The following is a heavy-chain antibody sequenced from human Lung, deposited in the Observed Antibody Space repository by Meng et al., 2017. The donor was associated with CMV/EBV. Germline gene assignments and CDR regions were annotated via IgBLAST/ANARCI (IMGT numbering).Heavy chain of an antibody. CDR2: IYYSGST. CDR3: SRPGRTSFHFWSCSPPPAFDI. J-gene: IGHJ3*02. Sequence: SETXSLXXTVSGGSISSSSYYWGWIRQPPGKGLEWIGSIYYSGSTYYNPSLKSRVTISVDTSKNQFSLKLSSVTAADTAVYYCSRPGRTSFHFWSCSPPPAFDIWGQGTXVTVSS. CDR1: GGSISSSSYY. D-gene: IGHD3-3*02. V-gene: IGHV4-39*01.